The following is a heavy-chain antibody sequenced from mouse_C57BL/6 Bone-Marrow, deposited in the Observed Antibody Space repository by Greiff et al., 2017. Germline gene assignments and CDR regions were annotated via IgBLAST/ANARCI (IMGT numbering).Heavy chain of an antibody. Sequence: DVKLVESGGDLVKPGGSLKLSCAASGFTFSSYGMSWVRQTPDKRLEWVATISSGGSYTYYPDSVKGRFTISRDNAKNTLYLQISSLTSEDTAMYYCARRCLDYWGQGTTLTVSS. V-gene: IGHV5-6*02. CDR2: ISSGGSYT. CDR1: GFTFSSYG. CDR3: ARRCLDY. J-gene: IGHJ2*01.